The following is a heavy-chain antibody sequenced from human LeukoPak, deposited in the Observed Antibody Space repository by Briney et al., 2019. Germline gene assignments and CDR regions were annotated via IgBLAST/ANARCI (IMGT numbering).Heavy chain of an antibody. D-gene: IGHD5-18*01. CDR2: IRYDGSNK. CDR1: GFTFSNYG. V-gene: IGHV3-30*02. CDR3: AKPLAGYSSAFDY. Sequence: GGSLRLSCAASGFTFSNYGVHWVRQAPGKGLEWVAFIRYDGSNKYYADSVKGRLTISRDNSKNTLYLQMDSLRAEDTALYYCAKPLAGYSSAFDYWGQGTLVTVSS. J-gene: IGHJ4*02.